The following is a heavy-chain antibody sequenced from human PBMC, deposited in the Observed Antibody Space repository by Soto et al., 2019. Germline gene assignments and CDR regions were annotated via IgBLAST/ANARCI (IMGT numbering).Heavy chain of an antibody. CDR3: ARSPIPNWNYYGMDV. J-gene: IGHJ6*02. CDR1: GGSVNSGGYH. D-gene: IGHD1-1*01. CDR2: IYYSGST. Sequence: SETLSLTCTVSGGSVNSGGYHWSWIRQHPGKGLEWIGDIYYSGSTYYNPSLKSRVTISIDTSTNHFSLHLSALTAADTAVYYCARSPIPNWNYYGMDVWGQGTTVTVSS. V-gene: IGHV4-31*03.